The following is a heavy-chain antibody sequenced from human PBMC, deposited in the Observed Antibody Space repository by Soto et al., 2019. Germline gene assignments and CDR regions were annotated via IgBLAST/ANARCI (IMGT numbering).Heavy chain of an antibody. J-gene: IGHJ3*02. CDR3: ARDDYGGFSDAFDS. CDR2: IYYSGST. CDR1: GGSISSGGYY. D-gene: IGHD4-17*01. Sequence: SETLSLTCTVSGGSISSGGYYWSWIRQHPGKGLEWIGYIYYSGSTYYNPSLKSRVTISVDTSKNQFSLKLSSVTAADTAVYYCARDDYGGFSDAFDSWCQGTMVSVSS. V-gene: IGHV4-31*03.